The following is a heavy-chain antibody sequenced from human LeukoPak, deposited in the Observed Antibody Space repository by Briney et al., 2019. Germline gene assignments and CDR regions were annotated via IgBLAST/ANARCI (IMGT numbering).Heavy chain of an antibody. V-gene: IGHV4-34*01. CDR2: INHSGST. Sequence: SETLSLTCAVYGGSFSLYYWTWIRQSPGKGLEWIGEINHSGSTNYNPSLKSRVTISVDTSKNQFSLKLSSVTAADTAVYYCARGRRDSSIFSRIDPWGQGTLVTVSS. D-gene: IGHD3-3*02. CDR1: GGSFSLYY. J-gene: IGHJ5*02. CDR3: ARGRRDSSIFSRIDP.